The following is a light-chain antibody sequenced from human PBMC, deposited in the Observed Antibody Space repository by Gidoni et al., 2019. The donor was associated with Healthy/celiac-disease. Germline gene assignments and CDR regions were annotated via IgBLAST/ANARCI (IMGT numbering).Light chain of an antibody. CDR3: QQYSNWPT. Sequence: IVMPQSPATLSVSQGERATLSCRTSQSVSSNLAWYQQKPGQAPRLLIYGASTRATGIPARFSSSGSRTEFTLTISSLQSEDFAVYYCQQYSNWPTFGEGTKVEIK. CDR2: GAS. V-gene: IGKV3-15*01. CDR1: QSVSSN. J-gene: IGKJ4*01.